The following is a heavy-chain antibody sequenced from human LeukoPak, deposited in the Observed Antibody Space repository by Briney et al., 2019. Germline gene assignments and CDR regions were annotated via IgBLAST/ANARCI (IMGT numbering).Heavy chain of an antibody. CDR2: IWYDGSSK. CDR3: AKDKGP. V-gene: IGHV3-30*02. Sequence: PGRSLRLSCAASGFTFSTYGMHWVRQAPGKGLEWVSFIWYDGSSKYYADSVKGRFTISRDNSKNTLYLQMNSPRAEDTALYYCAKDKGPWGQGTLVTVSS. CDR1: GFTFSTYG. J-gene: IGHJ5*02.